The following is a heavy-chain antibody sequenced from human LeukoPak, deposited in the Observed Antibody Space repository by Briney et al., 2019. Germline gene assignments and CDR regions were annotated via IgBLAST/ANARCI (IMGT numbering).Heavy chain of an antibody. CDR3: AKDLSTRYCSSTSCPRGFDY. D-gene: IGHD2-2*01. V-gene: IGHV3-23*01. CDR1: GFTFKISA. Sequence: GGSLRLSCVASGFTFKISAMAWVRQAPGKGLEWVSIISGSGDTTDYSNSVKGRFTISRDNSKNTLYLQMNSLRAEDTAVYYCAKDLSTRYCSSTSCPRGFDYWGQGTLVTVSS. CDR2: ISGSGDTT. J-gene: IGHJ4*02.